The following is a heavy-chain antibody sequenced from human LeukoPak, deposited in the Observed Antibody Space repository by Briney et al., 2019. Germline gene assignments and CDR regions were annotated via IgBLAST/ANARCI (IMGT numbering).Heavy chain of an antibody. D-gene: IGHD6-19*01. CDR1: GYTFTGYY. CDR3: ARGRAGYINY. CDR2: INPNSGGT. Sequence: ASVKVSCKTSGYTFTGYYMHWVRQAPGRGLEWMGWINPNSGGTNYAQKFQGRVTMTRDTSISTAYMELSRLRSDDTAVYYCARGRAGYINYWGQGTLVTVSS. J-gene: IGHJ4*02. V-gene: IGHV1-2*02.